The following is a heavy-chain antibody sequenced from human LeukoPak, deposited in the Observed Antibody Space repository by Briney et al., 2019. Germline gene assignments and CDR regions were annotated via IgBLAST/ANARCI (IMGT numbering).Heavy chain of an antibody. CDR2: INHSGST. Sequence: SETLSLTCAVYGGSFSGYYWSWIRQPPGKGQEWIGEINHSGSTNYNPSLKSRVTISVDTSKNQFSLKLSSVTAADTAVYYCARVSFNDIVGGIDYWGQGTLVTVSS. CDR1: GGSFSGYY. J-gene: IGHJ4*02. D-gene: IGHD1-26*01. CDR3: ARVSFNDIVGGIDY. V-gene: IGHV4-34*01.